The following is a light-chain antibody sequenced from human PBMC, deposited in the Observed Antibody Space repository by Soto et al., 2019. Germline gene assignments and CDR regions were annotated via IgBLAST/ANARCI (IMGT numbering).Light chain of an antibody. CDR2: YDT. J-gene: IGLJ3*02. CDR3: QVWDTSSDHWV. Sequence: SYELTQPPSVSVAPGKTARITCGGNNIGTKSVHWCQQKPGQAPVLVIYYDTDRPSGIPERFSGSNSGNTATLTISRVEAGDEADYYCQVWDTSSDHWVFGGGTKVTVL. V-gene: IGLV3-21*04. CDR1: NIGTKS.